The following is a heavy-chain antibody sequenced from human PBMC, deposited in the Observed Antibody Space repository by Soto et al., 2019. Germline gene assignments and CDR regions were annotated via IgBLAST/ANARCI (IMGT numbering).Heavy chain of an antibody. D-gene: IGHD3-16*02. V-gene: IGHV3-53*01. J-gene: IGHJ4*02. CDR1: GFSVSANY. CDR2: IHGGGNT. Sequence: EVRLVESGGGLIQPGKSLRLSCVASGFSVSANYMTWVRQAPGKGLEWVSVIHGGGNTYYADSVEGRFTISRDDSKNIVHLQMESLRADDTAGYYCAKVRYDDLWGSYRSTGNFDSWGQGALVTVSS. CDR3: AKVRYDDLWGSYRSTGNFDS.